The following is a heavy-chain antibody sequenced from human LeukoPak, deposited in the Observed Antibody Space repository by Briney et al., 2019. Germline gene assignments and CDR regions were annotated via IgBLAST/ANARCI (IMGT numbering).Heavy chain of an antibody. J-gene: IGHJ3*02. CDR2: ISAYNGNT. CDR3: ARGIDSASPPLGTFEI. Sequence: ASVKVSCKASGYTFTSYGITWVGQAPGQGLEWVGWISAYNGNTNYEQKLQGRVTMTRDTSTSTVYMELRSLRSDDTAVYYCARGIDSASPPLGTFEIWGQGTMVTVSS. V-gene: IGHV1-18*04. D-gene: IGHD1-26*01. CDR1: GYTFTSYG.